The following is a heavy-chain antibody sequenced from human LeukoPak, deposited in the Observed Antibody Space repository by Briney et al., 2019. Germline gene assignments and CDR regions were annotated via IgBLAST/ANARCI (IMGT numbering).Heavy chain of an antibody. Sequence: PSETLSLTCTVSGGSISSSNYYWGWLRQPPGKGLEWIGSSYYSGSTYYNPSLKSRVTISVDTSKNQFSLKLSSVTAADTAVYYCARLDGYCSGGSCYSVSFVDPWGQGTLVTVSS. V-gene: IGHV4-39*01. CDR2: SYYSGST. D-gene: IGHD2-15*01. J-gene: IGHJ5*02. CDR3: ARLDGYCSGGSCYSVSFVDP. CDR1: GGSISSSNYY.